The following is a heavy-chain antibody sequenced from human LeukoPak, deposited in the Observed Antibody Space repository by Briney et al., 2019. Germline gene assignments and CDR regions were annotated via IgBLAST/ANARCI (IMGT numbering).Heavy chain of an antibody. V-gene: IGHV1-46*01. D-gene: IGHD3-10*01. CDR2: INPSGGST. J-gene: IGHJ4*02. CDR1: GYTFTSYY. CDR3: ARDRGYYGSASYFDY. Sequence: ASVKVSCKASGYTFTSYYMHWVRQPPGQGLEWMGIINPSGGSTSNAQKFQGRVTMTRDTSTSTVYMELSSLRSEDTAVYYCARDRGYYGSASYFDYWGQGTLVTVSS.